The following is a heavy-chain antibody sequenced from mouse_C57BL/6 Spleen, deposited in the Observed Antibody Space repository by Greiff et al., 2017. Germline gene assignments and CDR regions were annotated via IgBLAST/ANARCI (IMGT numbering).Heavy chain of an antibody. Sequence: EVQLQQSGPELVKPGASVKISCKASGYTFTDYYMNWVKQSHGKSLEWIGDINPNNGGTSYNQKFKGKATLTVDKSSSTAYMELRSLTSEDSAVYYCARKANWNVGFAYWGQGTLVTVSA. CDR2: INPNNGGT. CDR1: GYTFTDYY. CDR3: ARKANWNVGFAY. V-gene: IGHV1-26*01. J-gene: IGHJ3*01. D-gene: IGHD4-1*01.